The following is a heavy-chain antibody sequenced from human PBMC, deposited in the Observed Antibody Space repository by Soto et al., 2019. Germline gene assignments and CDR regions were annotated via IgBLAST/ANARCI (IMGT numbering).Heavy chain of an antibody. CDR1: GFTFSNYA. CDR2: TSGKDGST. D-gene: IGHD5-12*01. CDR3: AKERSSGYYFFDI. Sequence: GGSLRLSCAASGFTFSNYAMSWVRRAPGEGLEWVSITSGKDGSTHYADSVKGRFTISRDVSKNTLYLQMNSLRAEDTAIYYCAKERSSGYYFFDIWGQGTLVTVSA. J-gene: IGHJ4*02. V-gene: IGHV3-23*01.